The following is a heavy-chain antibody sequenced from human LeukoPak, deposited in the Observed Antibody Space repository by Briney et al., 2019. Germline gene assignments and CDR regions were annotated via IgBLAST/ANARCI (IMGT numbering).Heavy chain of an antibody. V-gene: IGHV3-30*02. CDR2: IRYDGSNK. Sequence: GGSLRLSCAASGFTFSSYSMNWVRQAPGKGLEWVAFIRYDGSNKYYADSVKGRFTISRDNSKNTLYLQMNSLRAEDTAVYYCAKEFGYYYDSSGYYYGNYGMDVWGQGTTVTVSS. CDR3: AKEFGYYYDSSGYYYGNYGMDV. J-gene: IGHJ6*02. D-gene: IGHD3-22*01. CDR1: GFTFSSYS.